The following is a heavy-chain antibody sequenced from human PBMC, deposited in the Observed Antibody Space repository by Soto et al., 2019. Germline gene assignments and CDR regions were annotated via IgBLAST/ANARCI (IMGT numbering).Heavy chain of an antibody. CDR2: IGTTGDT. J-gene: IGHJ6*02. CDR1: GFTFSNHD. D-gene: IGHD2-2*01. Sequence: EVQLVESGGGLVQPGGSLRLSCAASGFTFSNHDMHWVRQTATKGLEWVSAIGTTGDTYYLASVEGRFTISRENAKNSLYLQMNSLRAEDTAMYYCVRSRAYQYYGMDVWGQGTTVTDSS. CDR3: VRSRAYQYYGMDV. V-gene: IGHV3-13*01.